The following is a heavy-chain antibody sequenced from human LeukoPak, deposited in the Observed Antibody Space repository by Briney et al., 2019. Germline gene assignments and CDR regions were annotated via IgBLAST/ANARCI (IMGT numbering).Heavy chain of an antibody. CDR2: ISGGGGST. CDR1: GFTFSSYA. CDR3: AKDLRSLTMIVVALFDY. J-gene: IGHJ4*02. Sequence: GGSLRLSFSAAGFTFSSYAISWGRQAPGKWLELVSSISGGGGSTYYADSVKGRFTISRYNSKNTLYLQMNSLRAEETAVYYCAKDLRSLTMIVVALFDYWGQGTLVTVSS. V-gene: IGHV3-23*01. D-gene: IGHD3-22*01.